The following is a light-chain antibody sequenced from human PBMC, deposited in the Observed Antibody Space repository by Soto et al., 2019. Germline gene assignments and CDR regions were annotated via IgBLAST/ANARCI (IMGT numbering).Light chain of an antibody. J-gene: IGLJ1*01. V-gene: IGLV2-14*01. Sequence: QSALTQPASVSGSPGQSITISCTGTSSDVGGYNYVSWCQQYPGKAPKLMIYDVDTRPSGVSNRFSGSKSGNTASLTISGLQADDEADYYCSSYTNSNTLVFGSGTKVTVL. CDR2: DVD. CDR3: SSYTNSNTLV. CDR1: SSDVGGYNY.